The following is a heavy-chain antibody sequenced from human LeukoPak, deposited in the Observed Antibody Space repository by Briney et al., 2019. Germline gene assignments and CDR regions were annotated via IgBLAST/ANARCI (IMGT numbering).Heavy chain of an antibody. CDR1: GGSFSGYY. J-gene: IGHJ5*02. Sequence: SETLSLTCAVYGGSFSGYYWSWIRQPPGKGLEWIGEINHSGSTNYNPSLKSRVTISVDTSKNQFSLKLSSVTAADTAVYYCARGVRYSSGWYAPGDWFDPWGQGTLVTVSS. CDR3: ARGVRYSSGWYAPGDWFDP. D-gene: IGHD6-19*01. CDR2: INHSGST. V-gene: IGHV4-34*01.